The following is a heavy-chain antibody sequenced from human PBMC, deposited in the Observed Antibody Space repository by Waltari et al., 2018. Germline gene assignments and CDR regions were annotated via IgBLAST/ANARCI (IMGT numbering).Heavy chain of an antibody. V-gene: IGHV3-21*02. CDR2: ISSNSASM. D-gene: IGHD7-27*01. Sequence: EVELVESGGGLVRPGGSLRLPCASSGLSFSPYNMNWVRQAPGKGLEWISSISSNSASMHYADSVKGRFTISRDNAKNSLYLQLNSLRAEDAAVYYCATGGWGFYLGYWGQGTLVTVSS. CDR1: GLSFSPYN. CDR3: ATGGWGFYLGY. J-gene: IGHJ4*02.